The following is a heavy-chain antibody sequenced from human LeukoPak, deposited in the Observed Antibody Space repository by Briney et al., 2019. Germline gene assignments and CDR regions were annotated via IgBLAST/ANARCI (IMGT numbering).Heavy chain of an antibody. J-gene: IGHJ5*02. Sequence: GGSLRLSCAASGFTFSSYAMHWVRQAPGKGLEWVAVISYDGSNKYYADSVKGRFTISRDNSKNTLYLQMNSLRAEDTAVYYCAKDEVFVSTSPNWFDPWSQGTLVTVSS. D-gene: IGHD2-2*01. CDR2: ISYDGSNK. CDR3: AKDEVFVSTSPNWFDP. V-gene: IGHV3-30-3*01. CDR1: GFTFSSYA.